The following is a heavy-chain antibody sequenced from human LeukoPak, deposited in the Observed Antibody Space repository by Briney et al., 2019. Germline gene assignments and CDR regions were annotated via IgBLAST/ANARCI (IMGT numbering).Heavy chain of an antibody. V-gene: IGHV3-30*02. Sequence: GGSLRLSCAASGFTFSSYGMHWVRQAPGKGLEWVAFIRYDGSNKYYADSVRGRFTISRDNSKNTLYLQMNSLRAEDTAVYYCAKAGPYYYDSSGSIDYWGQGTLVTVSS. CDR2: IRYDGSNK. D-gene: IGHD3-22*01. CDR3: AKAGPYYYDSSGSIDY. CDR1: GFTFSSYG. J-gene: IGHJ4*02.